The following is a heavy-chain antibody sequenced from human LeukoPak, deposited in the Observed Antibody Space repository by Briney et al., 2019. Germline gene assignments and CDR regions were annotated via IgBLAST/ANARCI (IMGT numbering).Heavy chain of an antibody. D-gene: IGHD7-27*01. Sequence: SQTLSLTCTVSGGSISSGGYCWSWIRQLPGKGLEWIGYIYYSGTTSYNPSLKSRLTISLDTSENQFSLKLSSVTAADTAVYYCARGSTGDKSNNWGQGTLVTVSS. V-gene: IGHV4-31*03. CDR2: IYYSGTT. J-gene: IGHJ4*02. CDR1: GGSISSGGYC. CDR3: ARGSTGDKSNN.